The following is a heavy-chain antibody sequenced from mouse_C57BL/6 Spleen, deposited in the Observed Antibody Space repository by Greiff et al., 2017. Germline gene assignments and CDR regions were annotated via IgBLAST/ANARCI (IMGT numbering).Heavy chain of an antibody. J-gene: IGHJ3*01. CDR2: IPPNSGST. D-gene: IGHD1-1*01. Sequence: VQLQQPGAELVKPGPSVKWSCNVSGYTFTSYWMHWVKQRHGQGLAWIGMIPPNSGSTNYNEKFTSPATLTVDKSSSTAYMQLSSLASEDCAVYYCAREGLITTVGHWFAYWGQGDLVTVSA. V-gene: IGHV1-64*01. CDR3: AREGLITTVGHWFAY. CDR1: GYTFTSYW.